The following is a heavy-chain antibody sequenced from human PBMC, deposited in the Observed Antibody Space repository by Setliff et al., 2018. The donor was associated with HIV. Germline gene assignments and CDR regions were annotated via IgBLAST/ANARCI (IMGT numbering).Heavy chain of an antibody. CDR1: GDSIIDSY. V-gene: IGHV4-4*09. D-gene: IGHD3-22*01. Sequence: SETLSLTCTVSGDSIIDSYWSWVRQPPGKGLEWIGYIHSTGRTNYSPSLKSRVTTSVDTSKNHFSLRLGSVTAADTAVYYCARLSVVIHDTFDVWGHGTMVTVSS. CDR2: IHSTGRT. CDR3: ARLSVVIHDTFDV. J-gene: IGHJ3*01.